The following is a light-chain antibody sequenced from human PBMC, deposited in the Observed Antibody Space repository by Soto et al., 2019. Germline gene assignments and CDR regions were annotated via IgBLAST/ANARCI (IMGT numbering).Light chain of an antibody. CDR3: QQSYSTPRT. CDR2: AAS. V-gene: IGKV1-39*01. CDR1: ESISNY. J-gene: IGKJ2*02. Sequence: DIQMTQSPSSLSASVGDRVTITCRASESISNYLNWYQQTPGKAPKLLISAASSLQSGVPSRFSCSGTGTDFTLTISNLQPEDFATYYCQQSYSTPRTFGQGTKLEI.